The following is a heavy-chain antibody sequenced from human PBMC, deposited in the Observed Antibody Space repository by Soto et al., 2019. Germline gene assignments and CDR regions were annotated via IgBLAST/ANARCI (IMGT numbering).Heavy chain of an antibody. CDR2: IIPIFGTA. D-gene: IGHD1-26*01. CDR1: GGTFSSYA. Sequence: SVKVSCKASGGTFSSYAISWVRQAPGQGLEWMGGIIPIFGTANYAQKFQGRVTITADESTSTAYMELSSLRSEDTAVYYCASVVGATRTGAFDIWGQGTMVTV. V-gene: IGHV1-69*13. J-gene: IGHJ3*02. CDR3: ASVVGATRTGAFDI.